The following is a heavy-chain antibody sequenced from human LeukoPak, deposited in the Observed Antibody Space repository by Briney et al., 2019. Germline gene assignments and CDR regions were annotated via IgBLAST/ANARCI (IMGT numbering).Heavy chain of an antibody. CDR3: ANSYGIQLWNGVDY. CDR1: GFTFSSYA. V-gene: IGHV3-30*04. CDR2: ISYDGSNK. J-gene: IGHJ4*02. D-gene: IGHD5-18*01. Sequence: PGGSLRLSCAASGFTFSSYAMHWVRQAPGKGLEWVAVISYDGSNKSYADSVKGRFTISRDNSKNTLYLQMNSLRAEDTAVYYCANSYGIQLWNGVDYWGQGTLVTVSS.